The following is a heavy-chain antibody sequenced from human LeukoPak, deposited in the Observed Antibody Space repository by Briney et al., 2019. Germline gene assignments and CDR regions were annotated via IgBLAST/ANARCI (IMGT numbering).Heavy chain of an antibody. Sequence: PGGSLRLSCAASGFTVSSNYMSWVRQAPGKGLEWVSVIYSGGSTSYADSVRGRFTTSRDNSKNTLYLQMNSLRDEDTAVYYCARGRYEISAAMDVWGQGTTVTVSS. D-gene: IGHD5-12*01. J-gene: IGHJ6*02. CDR2: IYSGGST. CDR1: GFTVSSNY. CDR3: ARGRYEISAAMDV. V-gene: IGHV3-53*01.